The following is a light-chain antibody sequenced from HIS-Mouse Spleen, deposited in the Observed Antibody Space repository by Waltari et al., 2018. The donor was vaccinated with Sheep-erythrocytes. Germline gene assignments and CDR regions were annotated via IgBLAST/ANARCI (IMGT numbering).Light chain of an antibody. CDR1: KLGDKY. V-gene: IGLV3-1*01. J-gene: IGLJ2*01. CDR3: QAWDSSTGVV. Sequence: SYELTQPPSVSVSPGQTASITCSGVKLGDKYACWYQQKPGQSPVLVIYQDSKRASGIPGRVSGSNAGNTATLTIGGTQAMDEADYYCQAWDSSTGVVFGGGTKLTVL. CDR2: QDS.